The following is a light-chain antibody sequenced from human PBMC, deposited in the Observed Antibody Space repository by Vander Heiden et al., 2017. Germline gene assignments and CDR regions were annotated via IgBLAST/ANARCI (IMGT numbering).Light chain of an antibody. V-gene: IGKV4-1*01. Sequence: DIVMTQSPDSLAVSLGERATINCKSSQSVLNRSNNKNYLTWYQQKPGQPPKLLIYWASTRESGVPDRLSGSGSGTDFTLTISSLQAEDVAVYYCQQYFGAPYAFGQGTKLEIK. CDR3: QQYFGAPYA. J-gene: IGKJ2*01. CDR2: WAS. CDR1: QSVLNRSNNKNY.